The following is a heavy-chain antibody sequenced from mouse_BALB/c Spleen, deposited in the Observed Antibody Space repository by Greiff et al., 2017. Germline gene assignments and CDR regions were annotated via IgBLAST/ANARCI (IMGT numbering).Heavy chain of an antibody. J-gene: IGHJ3*01. CDR1: GYTFTSYN. Sequence: QVQLKQSGAELVKPGASVKMSCKASGYTFTSYNMHWVKQTPGQGLEWIGAIYPGNGDTSYNQKFKGKATLTADQSSSTAYMQLSSLTSEDSAVYYCTRRGLYYDYGGFAYWGQGSLVTVSA. CDR2: IYPGNGDT. V-gene: IGHV1-12*01. CDR3: TRRGLYYDYGGFAY. D-gene: IGHD2-4*01.